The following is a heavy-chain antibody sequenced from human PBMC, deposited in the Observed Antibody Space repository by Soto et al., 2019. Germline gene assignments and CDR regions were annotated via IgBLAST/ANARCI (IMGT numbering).Heavy chain of an antibody. Sequence: SVPVSCKASGFTFPSSAMQWVRQARGQRLEWIGWIVVGSGNTNYAQKFQERVTITRDMSTSTAYMELSSLRSEDTAVYYCAAHLRYSSSWYDYWGQGTLVTVSS. V-gene: IGHV1-58*02. CDR1: GFTFPSSA. CDR3: AAHLRYSSSWYDY. J-gene: IGHJ4*02. D-gene: IGHD6-13*01. CDR2: IVVGSGNT.